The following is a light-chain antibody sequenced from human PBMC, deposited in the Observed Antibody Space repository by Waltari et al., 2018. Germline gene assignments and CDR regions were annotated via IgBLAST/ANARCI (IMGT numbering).Light chain of an antibody. CDR3: QQYNRWPPGT. V-gene: IGKV3-15*01. CDR1: QTIGLS. Sequence: TVMTQSPATLSVSPGARATLSCRTSQTIGLSLAWYQQKPGQAPRLLIYHASTRATGIPARFSGSGSESEFTLTISSLQSEDVAVYYCQQYNRWPPGTFGQGTRVEI. J-gene: IGKJ1*01. CDR2: HAS.